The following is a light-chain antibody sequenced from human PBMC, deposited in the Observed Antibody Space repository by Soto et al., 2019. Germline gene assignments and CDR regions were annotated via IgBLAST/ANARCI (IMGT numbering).Light chain of an antibody. V-gene: IGKV3-15*01. CDR3: QQYNNWPPMYT. CDR1: QSVSSN. J-gene: IGKJ2*01. Sequence: EIVMTQSPATQSVSPGERATLSGRDSQSVSSNLGWYQQKPGQAPRLLIYGASTRATGIPARFSGSGSGTEFTLTISSLQSEDFAVYYCQQYNNWPPMYTFGQGTKLEIK. CDR2: GAS.